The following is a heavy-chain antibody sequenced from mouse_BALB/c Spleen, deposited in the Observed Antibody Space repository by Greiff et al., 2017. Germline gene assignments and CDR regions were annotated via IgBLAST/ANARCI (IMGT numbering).Heavy chain of an antibody. CDR2: ISYSGST. CDR1: GYSITSDYA. Sequence: EVKLMESGPGLVKPSQSLSLTCTVTGYSITSDYAWNWIRQFPGNKLEWMGYISYSGSTSYNPSLKSRISITRDTSKNQFFLQLNSVTTEDTATYYCARWDSAWFAYWGQGTLVTVSA. V-gene: IGHV3-2*02. CDR3: ARWDSAWFAY. D-gene: IGHD4-1*01. J-gene: IGHJ3*01.